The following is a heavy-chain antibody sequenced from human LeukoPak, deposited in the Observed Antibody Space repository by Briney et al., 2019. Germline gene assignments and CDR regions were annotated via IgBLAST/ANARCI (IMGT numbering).Heavy chain of an antibody. J-gene: IGHJ4*02. CDR3: AKNYDILTGYSHFDY. V-gene: IGHV3-23*01. CDR2: ISGSGGST. Sequence: RPGGSLRLSCAASGFTFSSYAMSWVRPAPGKGPEWVSAISGSGGSTYYADSVKGRFTISRDNSKNTLYLQMNSLRAEDTAVYYCAKNYDILTGYSHFDYWGQGTLVTVSS. D-gene: IGHD3-9*01. CDR1: GFTFSSYA.